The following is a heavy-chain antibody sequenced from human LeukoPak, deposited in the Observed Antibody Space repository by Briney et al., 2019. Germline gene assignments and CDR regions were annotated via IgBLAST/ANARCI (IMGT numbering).Heavy chain of an antibody. V-gene: IGHV1-8*01. CDR2: MNPNSGNT. J-gene: IGHJ6*03. D-gene: IGHD3-3*01. CDR1: GYTFTSYD. CDR3: ARGPEGFLESHYYYYYMDV. Sequence: ASVKVSCKASGYTFTSYDINWVRQATGQGLEWMGWMNPNSGNTGYAQKFQGRVTMTRSTSISTAYMELSSLRSEDTAVYYCARGPEGFLESHYYYYYMDVWGKGTTVTVSS.